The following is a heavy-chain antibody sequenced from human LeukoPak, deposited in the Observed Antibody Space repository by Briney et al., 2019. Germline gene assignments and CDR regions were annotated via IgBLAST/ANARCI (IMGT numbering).Heavy chain of an antibody. Sequence: PGGSLRLSCAASGFTFSSYALSWVRQAPGKGLEWVSTITKSGDQTYYADSVRGLFTISRDNSKNTLYLQMNSLRAEDTAVYHCVKSAGKDGYRDVFDIWGQGTVVTVSS. CDR3: VKSAGKDGYRDVFDI. CDR1: GFTFSSYA. J-gene: IGHJ3*02. V-gene: IGHV3-23*01. CDR2: ITKSGDQT. D-gene: IGHD5-24*01.